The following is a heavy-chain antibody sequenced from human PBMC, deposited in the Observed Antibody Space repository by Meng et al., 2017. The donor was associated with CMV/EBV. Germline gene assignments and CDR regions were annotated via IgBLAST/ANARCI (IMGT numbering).Heavy chain of an antibody. Sequence: GSLRLSCAASGFTFSSYGMHWVRQAPGKGLEWVAVIWYDGSNKYYADSVKGRFTISRDNSKNTLYLQMNSLRAEDTAVYYCAKVRRVVTKGSDYGMDVWGQGTTVTVS. CDR3: AKVRRVVTKGSDYGMDV. D-gene: IGHD3-3*01. CDR2: IWYDGSNK. J-gene: IGHJ6*02. CDR1: GFTFSSYG. V-gene: IGHV3-33*06.